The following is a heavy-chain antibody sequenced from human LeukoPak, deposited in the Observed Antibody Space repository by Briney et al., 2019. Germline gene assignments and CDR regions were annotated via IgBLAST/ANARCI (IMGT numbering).Heavy chain of an antibody. V-gene: IGHV4-59*01. CDR2: INYSGRT. D-gene: IGHD3-22*01. CDR3: ARLLDYDNSGDPDTFDM. J-gene: IGHJ3*02. CDR1: GFTFSDYY. Sequence: GSLRLSCAASGFTFSDYYMSWIRQPPGKGLEWIAFINYSGRTKYNPSLQSRVSVSLDTSKNHFSLQVRSVIAADTAVYYCARLLDYDNSGDPDTFDMWGQGTMVNVSS.